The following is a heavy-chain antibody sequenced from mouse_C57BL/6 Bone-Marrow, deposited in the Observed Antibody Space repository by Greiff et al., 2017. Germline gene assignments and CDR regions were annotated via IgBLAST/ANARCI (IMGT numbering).Heavy chain of an antibody. V-gene: IGHV1-26*01. Sequence: EVQLQQSGPELVKPGASVKISCKASGYTFTDYYMNWVKQSHGKSLEWIGDINPNNGGTSYNQKLKGKANLTVDKSSSTAYMELRSLTSEDSAVYYCARDYYGSGWYFDYWGQGTILTVSS. CDR2: INPNNGGT. CDR1: GYTFTDYY. J-gene: IGHJ2*01. CDR3: ARDYYGSGWYFDY. D-gene: IGHD1-1*01.